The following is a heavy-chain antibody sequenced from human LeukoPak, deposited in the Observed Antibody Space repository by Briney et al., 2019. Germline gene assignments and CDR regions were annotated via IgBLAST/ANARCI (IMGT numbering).Heavy chain of an antibody. Sequence: GGSLRLSCAASGFTFDDYAMHWVRQAPGKGLEWVSCISSSGSTIYHADSVKGRFTISRDNAKNSLYLQMNSLRAEDTAVYHCAREGSSGQYYYYGMDVWGQGTTVTVSS. D-gene: IGHD3-22*01. J-gene: IGHJ6*02. CDR2: ISSSGSTI. V-gene: IGHV3-48*03. CDR1: GFTFDDYA. CDR3: AREGSSGQYYYYGMDV.